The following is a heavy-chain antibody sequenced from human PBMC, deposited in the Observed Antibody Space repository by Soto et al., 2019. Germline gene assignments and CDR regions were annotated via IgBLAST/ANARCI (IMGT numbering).Heavy chain of an antibody. CDR2: IYYSGST. J-gene: IGHJ5*02. CDR3: ARAPKVKGYLNWFDP. D-gene: IGHD5-18*01. Sequence: SETLSLTCTVSGGSISSYYWSWIRQPPGKGLEWIGYIYYSGSTNYNPSLKSRVTISVDTSKNQFSLKLSSVTAAGTAVYYCARAPKVKGYLNWFDPWGQGTLVTVSS. V-gene: IGHV4-59*01. CDR1: GGSISSYY.